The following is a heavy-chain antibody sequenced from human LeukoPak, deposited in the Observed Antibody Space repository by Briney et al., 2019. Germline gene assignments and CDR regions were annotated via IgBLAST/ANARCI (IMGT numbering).Heavy chain of an antibody. Sequence: PGRSLRLSCAASGFTFSSYGMHWVRQAPGKGLEWVAVIWYDGSNKYYADSAKGRFTISRDNSKNTLYLQMNSLRAEDTAVYYCAREGIVVVPTANELDYWGQGTLVTVSS. D-gene: IGHD2-2*01. V-gene: IGHV3-33*01. J-gene: IGHJ4*02. CDR2: IWYDGSNK. CDR3: AREGIVVVPTANELDY. CDR1: GFTFSSYG.